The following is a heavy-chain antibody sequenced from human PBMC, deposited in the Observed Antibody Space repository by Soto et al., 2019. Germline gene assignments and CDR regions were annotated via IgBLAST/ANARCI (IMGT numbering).Heavy chain of an antibody. D-gene: IGHD2-15*01. CDR3: ARSRVVAATPEYFDY. V-gene: IGHV4-30-4*01. CDR1: GGSISSGDYY. Sequence: QVQLQESGPGLVKPSQTLSLTCTVSGGSISSGDYYWSWIRQPPGKGLEWIGYIYYSGSTYYNPSLKSRVTISVDTSKNQFSLKLSSVTAADTAVYYCARSRVVAATPEYFDYWGQGTLVTVSS. CDR2: IYYSGST. J-gene: IGHJ4*02.